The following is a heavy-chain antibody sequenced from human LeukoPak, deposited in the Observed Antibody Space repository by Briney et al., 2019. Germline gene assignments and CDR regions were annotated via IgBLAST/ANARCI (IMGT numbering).Heavy chain of an antibody. V-gene: IGHV3-21*01. CDR1: GFTFSSYA. Sequence: PGGSLRLSCAASGFTFSSYAMSWVRQAPGKGLEWVSSISRSSSYIYNADSVKGRFTISRDNDNNSLYLHMDNLRAEDTAVYYCARDGARTYYFENCGEGTQVTVSS. CDR3: ARDGARTYYFEN. D-gene: IGHD1/OR15-1a*01. CDR2: ISRSSSYI. J-gene: IGHJ4*02.